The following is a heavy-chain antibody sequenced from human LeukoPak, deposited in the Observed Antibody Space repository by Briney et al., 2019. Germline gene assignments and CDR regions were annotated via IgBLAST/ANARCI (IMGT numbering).Heavy chain of an antibody. Sequence: GGSLILSCAASGFTFSKYAMTWVRQAPGKGLEWVSGISVSGGSTNYADSVKGRFTIPRDNSKNTLELQMNSLRAEDTAVYYCAKSYYFDSGVYYFFDYWGQGTLVTVSS. CDR3: AKSYYFDSGVYYFFDY. D-gene: IGHD3-22*01. CDR1: GFTFSKYA. J-gene: IGHJ4*02. CDR2: ISVSGGST. V-gene: IGHV3-23*01.